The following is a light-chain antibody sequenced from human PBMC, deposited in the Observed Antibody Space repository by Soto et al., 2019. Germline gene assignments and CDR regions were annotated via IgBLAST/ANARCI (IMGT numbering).Light chain of an antibody. CDR1: SSDVGSYNL. CDR2: EGS. V-gene: IGLV2-23*01. Sequence: QSALTQPASVSGSPGQSITISCTGTSSDVGSYNLVSWYQQHPGKAPKRMIYEGSKRPSGVSNRFSGSKSGNTASLTISGLPAEDEADYYCCSYAGSSTLVFGGGTKLTVL. J-gene: IGLJ2*01. CDR3: CSYAGSSTLV.